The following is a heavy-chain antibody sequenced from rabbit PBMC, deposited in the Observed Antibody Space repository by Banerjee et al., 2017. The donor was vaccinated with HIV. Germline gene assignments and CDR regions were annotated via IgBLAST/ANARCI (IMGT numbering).Heavy chain of an antibody. CDR1: GIDLSSCG. D-gene: IGHD8-1*01. CDR2: IGTGSGTT. CDR3: AKSTYLDYFEL. Sequence: QQQLEESGGGLVQPEGSLTLSCKASGIDLSSCGISWVRQAPGKGLEWIGCIGTGSGTTYYATWAKGRFTISKTSSTTVTLQMTSLTAADTATHFCAKSTYLDYFELWGQGTLVTVS. J-gene: IGHJ4*01. V-gene: IGHV1S45*01.